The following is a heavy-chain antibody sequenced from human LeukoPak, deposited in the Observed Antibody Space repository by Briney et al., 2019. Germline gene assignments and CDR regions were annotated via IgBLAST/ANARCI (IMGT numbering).Heavy chain of an antibody. CDR1: GFTVSSNY. D-gene: IGHD6-19*01. V-gene: IGHV3-53*01. CDR2: IYSGGST. CDR3: ARDVAVAGTRDY. Sequence: GGSLRLSWAASGFTVSSNYMSWVRQAPAKGLEWVSVIYSGGSTYYADSVKGRFTISRDNSKNTLYLQMNSLRAEDTAVYYCARDVAVAGTRDYWGQGTLVTVSS. J-gene: IGHJ4*02.